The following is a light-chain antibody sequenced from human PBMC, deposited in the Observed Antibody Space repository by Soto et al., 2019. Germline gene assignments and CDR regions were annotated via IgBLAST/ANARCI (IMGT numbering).Light chain of an antibody. CDR1: SSDVGAYDY. J-gene: IGLJ1*01. CDR2: DVT. CDR3: SSYTSGSTPYV. V-gene: IGLV2-14*03. Sequence: QSALTQPAFVSGSPGQSITISCTGPSSDVGAYDYVSWYQQYPGKAPKLMIYDVTDRPSGVSDRFFGSKSGNTASLTISGLQAEDEADYYCSSYTSGSTPYVFGTGTKVTVL.